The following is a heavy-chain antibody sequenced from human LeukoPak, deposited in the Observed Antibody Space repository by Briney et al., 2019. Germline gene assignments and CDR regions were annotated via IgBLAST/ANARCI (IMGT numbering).Heavy chain of an antibody. CDR3: TRDLVGATSDF. J-gene: IGHJ4*02. D-gene: IGHD1-26*01. CDR2: IYSGGST. Sequence: GSLRLSCAASGFTVSSNYMSWVRQAPGKGLEWVSVIYSGGSTYYAGSVKGRFTISRDNSKNTLYLQMNSLRAEDTAVYYCTRDLVGATSDFWGQGTLVTVSS. CDR1: GFTVSSNY. V-gene: IGHV3-53*01.